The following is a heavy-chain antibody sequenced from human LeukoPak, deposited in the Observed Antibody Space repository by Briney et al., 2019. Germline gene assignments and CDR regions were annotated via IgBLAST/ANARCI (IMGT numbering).Heavy chain of an antibody. CDR3: ARGPAGYN. J-gene: IGHJ4*02. CDR2: IYSGGST. D-gene: IGHD1-1*01. V-gene: IGHV3-53*01. Sequence: PGGSLRLSCAASGFTVSSNHMSWVRQAPGKGLEWVSVIYSGGSTDYADFVKGRFTISRDNLKSTLYLQMNSLRAEDTAVYYCARGPAGYNWGQGTLVTFSS. CDR1: GFTVSSNH.